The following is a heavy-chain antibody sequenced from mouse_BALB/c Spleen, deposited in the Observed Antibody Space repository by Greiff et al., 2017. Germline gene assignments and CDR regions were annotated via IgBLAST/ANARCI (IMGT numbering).Heavy chain of an antibody. J-gene: IGHJ2*02. Sequence: QVQLKQSGAELVRPGTSVKMSCKAAGYTFTSSWIGWVKQRPGQGLEWIGEIYPGGGYTNYNEKFKGKATLTADTSSSTAYMQLSSLTSEDSAIYYCAIPGLGPSIDYWGQGTSVTVSS. CDR3: AIPGLGPSIDY. D-gene: IGHD4-1*01. V-gene: IGHV1-63*02. CDR2: IYPGGGYT. CDR1: GYTFTSSW.